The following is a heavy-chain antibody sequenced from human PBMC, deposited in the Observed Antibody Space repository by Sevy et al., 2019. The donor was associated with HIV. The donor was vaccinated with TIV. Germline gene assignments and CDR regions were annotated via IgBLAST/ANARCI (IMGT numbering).Heavy chain of an antibody. CDR3: AWARVVTADDAFDI. CDR2: ISYDGSNK. Sequence: GGSLRLSCTASGFTLSSYAMHWVRQAPGKGLEWVAVISYDGSNKYYADSVKGRFTISRDNSKNTLYLQMNSLRAEDTAVYYCAWARVVTADDAFDIWGQGTMVTVSS. D-gene: IGHD2-21*02. CDR1: GFTLSSYA. J-gene: IGHJ3*02. V-gene: IGHV3-30*04.